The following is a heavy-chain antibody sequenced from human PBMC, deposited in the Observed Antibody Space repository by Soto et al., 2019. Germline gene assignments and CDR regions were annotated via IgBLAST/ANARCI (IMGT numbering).Heavy chain of an antibody. J-gene: IGHJ4*02. V-gene: IGHV1-3*01. CDR1: GYTFTSYA. CDR3: ARVGLQSRKAYFDY. Sequence: GASVKVSCKASGYTFTSYAMHWVRQAPGQRLEWMGWINAGNGNTKYSQKFQGRVTITRDTSASTAYMELSSLRSEDTAVYYCARVGLQSRKAYFDYWGQGTLVTVSS. D-gene: IGHD5-12*01. CDR2: INAGNGNT.